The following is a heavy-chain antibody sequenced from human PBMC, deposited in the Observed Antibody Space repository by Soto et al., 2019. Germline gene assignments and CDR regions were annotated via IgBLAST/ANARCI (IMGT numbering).Heavy chain of an antibody. Sequence: GASVKVSCKASGGTFSSYAISWVLQAPGQGLEWMGGIIPIFGTANYAQKFQGRVTITADKSTSTAYMELSSLRSEDTAVYYCASLATTRKSQFDYWGQGTLVTVSS. D-gene: IGHD1-26*01. CDR2: IIPIFGTA. CDR3: ASLATTRKSQFDY. CDR1: GGTFSSYA. J-gene: IGHJ4*02. V-gene: IGHV1-69*06.